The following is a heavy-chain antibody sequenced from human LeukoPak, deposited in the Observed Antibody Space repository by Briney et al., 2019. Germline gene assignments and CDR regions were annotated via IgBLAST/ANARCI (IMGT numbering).Heavy chain of an antibody. J-gene: IGHJ4*02. D-gene: IGHD5-12*01. CDR3: AREPTSGREPTSGRPLDY. CDR1: GGSISGYF. Sequence: SETLSLTCTVSGGSISGYFWSWIRQPAGKGLEWIGRIYSSGSNNYNPSLKSRVTMSLDTSKNHLSLSLSSVNAADTAVYYCAREPTSGREPTSGRPLDYWGQGTLVTVSS. V-gene: IGHV4-4*07. CDR2: IYSSGSN.